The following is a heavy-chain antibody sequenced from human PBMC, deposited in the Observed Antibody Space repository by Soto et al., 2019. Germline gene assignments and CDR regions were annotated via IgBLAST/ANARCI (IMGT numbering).Heavy chain of an antibody. J-gene: IGHJ6*02. CDR1: GFTFSDYY. CDR2: ISSSSSYT. V-gene: IGHV3-11*06. Sequence: GGSLRLSCAASGFTFSDYYMSWIRQAPGKGLEWVSYISSSSSYTNYADSVKGRFTISRDNAKNSLYLQMNSLRAEDTAVYYCTTAPKSDYYGMDVWGQGTTVTVSS. CDR3: TTAPKSDYYGMDV.